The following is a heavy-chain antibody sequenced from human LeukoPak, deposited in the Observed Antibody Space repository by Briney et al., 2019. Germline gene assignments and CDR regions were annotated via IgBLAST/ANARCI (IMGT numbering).Heavy chain of an antibody. J-gene: IGHJ4*02. CDR3: ARGVCSGGSCYSFYH. Sequence: SQTLSLTCTVSGGSISSGGYYWSWIRQHPGKGLEWIGYIYYSGSTYYNPSLKSRVTISVDTSKNQFSLKLSSVTAADTAVYYCARGVCSGGSCYSFYHWGQGTLVTVSS. V-gene: IGHV4-30-4*08. CDR2: IYYSGST. CDR1: GGSISSGGYY. D-gene: IGHD2-15*01.